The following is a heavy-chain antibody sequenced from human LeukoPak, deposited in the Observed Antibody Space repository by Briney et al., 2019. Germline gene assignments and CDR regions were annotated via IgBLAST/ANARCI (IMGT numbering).Heavy chain of an antibody. D-gene: IGHD6-19*01. CDR3: ARGQRIAVAGTGRYYYYMDV. Sequence: ASVKVSCKASGYTFTSYDINWVRQATGQGLEWMGWMNPNRGNTGYAQKFQGRVTMTRSTSISTAYMELSSLRSEDTAVYYCARGQRIAVAGTGRYYYYMDVWGKGTTVTVSS. V-gene: IGHV1-8*01. J-gene: IGHJ6*03. CDR2: MNPNRGNT. CDR1: GYTFTSYD.